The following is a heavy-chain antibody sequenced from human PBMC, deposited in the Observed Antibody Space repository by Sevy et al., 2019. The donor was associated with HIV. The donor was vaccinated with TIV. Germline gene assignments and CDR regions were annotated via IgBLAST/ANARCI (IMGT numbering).Heavy chain of an antibody. J-gene: IGHJ5*02. CDR3: ARIAISVPDPGTWFDP. CDR2: INPNSGGT. D-gene: IGHD6-19*01. V-gene: IGHV1-2*02. Sequence: ASVKVSCKASGYTFTGYYMHWVRQAPGQGLEWMGWINPNSGGTNYAQKFQGRVTMTSDTSISTVYMELSRLRSDDTAVYYCARIAISVPDPGTWFDPWGQGTLVTVSS. CDR1: GYTFTGYY.